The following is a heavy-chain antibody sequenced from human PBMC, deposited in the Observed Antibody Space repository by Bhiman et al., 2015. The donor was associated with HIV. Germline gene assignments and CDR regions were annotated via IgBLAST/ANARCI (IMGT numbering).Heavy chain of an antibody. CDR2: INWNGGST. CDR1: GFTFGDYG. V-gene: IGHV3-20*04. CDR3: ARDESYRKYALTAFDI. D-gene: IGHD2-2*01. J-gene: IGHJ3*02. Sequence: VQLVESGGDVVRPGGSLRLSCAASGFTFGDYGMTWVRQAPGKGLEWVSGINWNGGSTGYADSVKGRFTISRDNAKNSLYLQMNRLRAEDTAVYYCARDESYRKYALTAFDIWGQGTVVIVSS.